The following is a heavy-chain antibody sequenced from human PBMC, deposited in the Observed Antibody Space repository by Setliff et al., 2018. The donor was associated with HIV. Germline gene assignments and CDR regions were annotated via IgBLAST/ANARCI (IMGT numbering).Heavy chain of an antibody. D-gene: IGHD6-6*01. J-gene: IGHJ6*02. CDR1: GFAFSDYD. Sequence: SGGSLRLSCATSGFAFSDYDFHWVRQVTGEGLEWVSAIGTGGDTYYADSVKGRFTISRENVKNSLYLQMNNVRAGDTAVYYCTRELNGHTSSHYYFGLDVWGQGTTVTVSS. CDR3: TRELNGHTSSHYYFGLDV. V-gene: IGHV3-13*01. CDR2: IGTGGDT.